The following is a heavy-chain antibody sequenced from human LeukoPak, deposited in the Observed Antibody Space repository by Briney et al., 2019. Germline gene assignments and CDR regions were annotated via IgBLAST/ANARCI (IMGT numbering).Heavy chain of an antibody. Sequence: PSETLSLTCAVYGGSFSPYYWSWIRQPPGKGLEGIGEINHSGSTNYNPPLKSRVTISVDASKNQYSLRLSSVTAADTAVYYCARGGFYCGGDCYVDYWGQGTLVTVSS. V-gene: IGHV4-34*01. CDR3: ARGGFYCGGDCYVDY. D-gene: IGHD2-21*02. J-gene: IGHJ4*02. CDR2: INHSGST. CDR1: GGSFSPYY.